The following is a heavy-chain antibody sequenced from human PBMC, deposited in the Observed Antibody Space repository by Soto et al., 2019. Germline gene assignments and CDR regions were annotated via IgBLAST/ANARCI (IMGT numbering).Heavy chain of an antibody. CDR2: IWYDGSNE. Sequence: GGSLRLSCAASGFTFSSYGIHWVRQAPGKGLEWVAVIWYDGSNEYYADSVKGRFTISRDNSKNTLYLQMNSLRAEDTAMYSCARDLPGQQLGIPFDYWGQGTLVTVSS. CDR1: GFTFSSYG. V-gene: IGHV3-33*01. J-gene: IGHJ4*02. D-gene: IGHD6-13*01. CDR3: ARDLPGQQLGIPFDY.